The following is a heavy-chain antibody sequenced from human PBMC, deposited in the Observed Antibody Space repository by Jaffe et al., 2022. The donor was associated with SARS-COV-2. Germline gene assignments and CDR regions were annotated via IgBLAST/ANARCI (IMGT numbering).Heavy chain of an antibody. V-gene: IGHV4-59*07. CDR3: ARGEVRMDV. J-gene: IGHJ6*04. D-gene: IGHD3-10*01. Sequence: QVQLQESGPGLVKPSDTLSLTCTVSGGSISSYYLSWIRQPPGKGLEWIGGFYYSGSTKYNPSLKSRVTISVDTSKNQFSLKLSSVTAADTAVYYCARGEVRMDVWGKGTTVTVSS. CDR2: FYYSGST. CDR1: GGSISSYY.